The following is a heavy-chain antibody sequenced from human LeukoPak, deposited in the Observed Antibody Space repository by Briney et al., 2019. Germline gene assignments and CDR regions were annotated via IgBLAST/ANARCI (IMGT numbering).Heavy chain of an antibody. D-gene: IGHD3-10*01. CDR3: ARPRGYYGSGSFLL. J-gene: IGHJ2*01. CDR2: ISSSSSYI. Sequence: GGSLRLSCAASGFTFSSYSMNWVRQAPGKGLEWVSPISSSSSYIYYADSVKGRFTISRDNAKNSLYLQMNSLRAEDTAVYYCARPRGYYGSGSFLLWGRGTLVTVSS. V-gene: IGHV3-21*01. CDR1: GFTFSSYS.